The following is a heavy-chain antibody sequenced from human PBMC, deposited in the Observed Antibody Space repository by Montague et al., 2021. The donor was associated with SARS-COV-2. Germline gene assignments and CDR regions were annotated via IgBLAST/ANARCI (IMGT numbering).Heavy chain of an antibody. CDR1: GFTFSSYS. J-gene: IGHJ6*02. Sequence: SLRLSCAASGFTFSSYSMNWVRQAPGKGLEWVSSISSSSSYIYYADSVKGRFTISRDNAKNSLYLQMNSLRAEDTAVYYCARLLGTTIFGVVIRNYYYYGMDVWGQGTTVTVSS. CDR2: ISSSSSYI. D-gene: IGHD3-3*01. V-gene: IGHV3-21*01. CDR3: ARLLGTTIFGVVIRNYYYYGMDV.